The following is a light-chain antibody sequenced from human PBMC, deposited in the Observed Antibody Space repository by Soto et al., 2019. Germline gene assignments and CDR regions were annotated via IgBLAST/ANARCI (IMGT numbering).Light chain of an antibody. V-gene: IGKV1-39*01. CDR3: QQSYITPYT. J-gene: IGKJ2*01. Sequence: DIQMTQSPTSLSAFVGDRVTITCRASQGIRNFLNWYQQTPGKAPKLLMFAASTLQSGVPSWFTGSESGTDFTLTITSLQPEDFATYYCQQSYITPYTFGQGTKLEIK. CDR1: QGIRNF. CDR2: AAS.